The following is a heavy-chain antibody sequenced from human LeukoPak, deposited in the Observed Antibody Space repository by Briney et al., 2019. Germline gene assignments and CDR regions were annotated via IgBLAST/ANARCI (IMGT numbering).Heavy chain of an antibody. Sequence: RTSETLSLTCTVSGGSISSYYWSWIRQPPGKGLEWIGYIYYSGSTNYNPSLKSRVTISVDTSKNQFSLKLSSVTAADTAVYYCARDQLLFWYYGMDVWGQGTTVTVSS. CDR1: GGSISSYY. CDR2: IYYSGST. CDR3: ARDQLLFWYYGMDV. J-gene: IGHJ6*02. V-gene: IGHV4-59*12. D-gene: IGHD2-2*01.